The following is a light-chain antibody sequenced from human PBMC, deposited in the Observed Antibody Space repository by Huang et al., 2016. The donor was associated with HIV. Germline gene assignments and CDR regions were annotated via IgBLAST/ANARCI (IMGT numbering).Light chain of an antibody. CDR1: QSISTY. CDR2: DAS. CDR3: QQRSEWLT. V-gene: IGKV3-11*01. J-gene: IGKJ4*01. Sequence: EIVLTQSPATLSLSTGERATLSGRASQSISTYLAWYQHRPGQSPRLLIYDASQRAVCVPTRFSGRGSGTDFTLTISSLEPEDFAVYFCQQRSEWLTFGGGTRVDI.